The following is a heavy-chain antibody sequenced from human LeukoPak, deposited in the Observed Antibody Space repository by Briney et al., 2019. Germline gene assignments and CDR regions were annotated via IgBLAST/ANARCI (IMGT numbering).Heavy chain of an antibody. Sequence: PSETLSFTCTVSGGSISSSSYYWGWIRQPPGKGLEWIGSIYYSGSTYYNPSLKSRVTISVDTSKNQFSLKLNSVTAADTAVYYCARHRSIIRANFDYWGQGTLVTVSS. CDR2: IYYSGST. J-gene: IGHJ4*02. CDR3: ARHRSIIRANFDY. V-gene: IGHV4-39*01. CDR1: GGSISSSSYY. D-gene: IGHD5-12*01.